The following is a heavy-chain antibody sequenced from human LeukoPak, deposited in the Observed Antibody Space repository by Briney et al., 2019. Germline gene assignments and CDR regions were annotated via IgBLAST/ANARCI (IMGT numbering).Heavy chain of an antibody. V-gene: IGHV3-23*01. J-gene: IGHJ4*02. Sequence: GGSLRLSCAASGFTFSSYDMSWVRQAPGKGLEWVSAISGSGGSTYYADSVKGRFTISRDNSKNTLYLKMNSLRAEDTAVYYCAKDHQGTTVVTPRRGYFDYWGQGTLVTVSS. D-gene: IGHD4-23*01. CDR2: ISGSGGST. CDR1: GFTFSSYD. CDR3: AKDHQGTTVVTPRRGYFDY.